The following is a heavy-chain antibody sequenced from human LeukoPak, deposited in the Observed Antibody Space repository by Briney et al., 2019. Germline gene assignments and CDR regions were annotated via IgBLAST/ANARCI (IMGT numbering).Heavy chain of an antibody. V-gene: IGHV4-61*02. CDR3: ARDVRDGYNLFDY. CDR2: IHASGST. J-gene: IGHJ4*02. D-gene: IGHD5-24*01. Sequence: PSETLSLTCTVSGGSISSGSYYWSWIRQPAGKGLEWIGRIHASGSTNYNPSLKSRVTISTDTSKNQFSLKLTSVTAADTAVYYCARDVRDGYNLFDYWGQGTLVTVPS. CDR1: GGSISSGSYY.